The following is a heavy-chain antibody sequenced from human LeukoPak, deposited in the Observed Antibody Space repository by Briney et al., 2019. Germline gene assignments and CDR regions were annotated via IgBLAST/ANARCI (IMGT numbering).Heavy chain of an antibody. CDR3: AKDMRPYSGDRSFLFDQ. J-gene: IGHJ4*02. V-gene: IGHV3-30*18. Sequence: GRSLRLSCAASGFSFSYYGIHWVRQAPGKGLEWVALISYDGSDKYFADSVKGLFSISRDNSQNTLYLQMNSLRAEDTAIYYCAKDMRPYSGDRSFLFDQWGQGTLVIVSS. CDR2: ISYDGSDK. D-gene: IGHD1-26*01. CDR1: GFSFSYYG.